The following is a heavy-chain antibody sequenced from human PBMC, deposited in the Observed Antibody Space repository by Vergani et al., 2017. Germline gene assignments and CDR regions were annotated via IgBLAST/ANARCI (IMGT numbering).Heavy chain of an antibody. CDR2: IKEDGSGT. CDR3: ARLGLTASRREAPVFDY. D-gene: IGHD6-13*01. CDR1: GFSLSRFW. V-gene: IGHV3-7*01. J-gene: IGHJ4*02. Sequence: EVQLVESGGGFVQPGGSLRLSCAASGFSLSRFWMSWVRQAPGKGLEWVANIKEDGSGTFYVDSVMGRFTISRDNAKNSLYLQMNSLRAEDTAVYFCARLGLTASRREAPVFDYWGQGTLVTVSS.